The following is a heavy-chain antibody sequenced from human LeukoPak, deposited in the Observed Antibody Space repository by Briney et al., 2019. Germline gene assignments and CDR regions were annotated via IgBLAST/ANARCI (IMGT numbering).Heavy chain of an antibody. D-gene: IGHD6-13*01. CDR3: ARGRQAAGFDY. V-gene: IGHV4-34*01. CDR2: INHSGST. Sequence: SETLTLTCTVSGSSFGTYSWSWIRQPPGKGLEWIGEINHSGSTNYNPSLKSRVTISVDTSKNQFSLKLSSVTAADTAVYYCARGRQAAGFDYWGQGTLVTVSS. J-gene: IGHJ4*02. CDR1: GSSFGTYS.